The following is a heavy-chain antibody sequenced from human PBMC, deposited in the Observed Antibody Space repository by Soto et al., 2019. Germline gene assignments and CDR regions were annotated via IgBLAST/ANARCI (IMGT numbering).Heavy chain of an antibody. CDR2: IGPYGNSI. Sequence: QMQLVESGGGLVKPGESLRVSCAASGFSFRDYFMSWIRQAPGKGLEWVSYIGPYGNSIYYADSVKGRFTMSRYDAKNSLYLAMNNLTAEDTAVYYCARDNYTYGVYWGQGSLVTVSS. V-gene: IGHV3-11*01. D-gene: IGHD3-16*01. J-gene: IGHJ4*02. CDR1: GFSFRDYF. CDR3: ARDNYTYGVY.